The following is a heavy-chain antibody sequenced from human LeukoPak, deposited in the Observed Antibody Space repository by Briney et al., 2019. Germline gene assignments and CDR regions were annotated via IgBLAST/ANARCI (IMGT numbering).Heavy chain of an antibody. D-gene: IGHD6-19*01. Sequence: ASVKISCKASGYTFTSYDINWVRQATGQGLEWMGWMNPNSGNTGYAQKFQGRVTMTRNTSISTAYMELSSLRSEDTAVYYCATIWGKQWLVPDYWGQGTLVTVSS. CDR3: ATIWGKQWLVPDY. V-gene: IGHV1-8*01. CDR1: GYTFTSYD. J-gene: IGHJ4*02. CDR2: MNPNSGNT.